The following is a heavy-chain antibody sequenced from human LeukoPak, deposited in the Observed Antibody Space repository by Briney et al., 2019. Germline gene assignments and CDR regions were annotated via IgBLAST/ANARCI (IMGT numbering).Heavy chain of an antibody. J-gene: IGHJ6*02. CDR1: GFTFSSYA. CDR2: ISYDGSNK. D-gene: IGHD2-15*01. CDR3: ARDRVLYCSGGSCFGPFYGMDV. Sequence: GGSLRLSCAASGFTFSSYAMHCVRQAPGKGREGVAVISYDGSNKYYADSVKGRFTISRDNSKNTLYLQMNSLRAEDTAVYYCARDRVLYCSGGSCFGPFYGMDVWGQGTTVTVSS. V-gene: IGHV3-30-3*01.